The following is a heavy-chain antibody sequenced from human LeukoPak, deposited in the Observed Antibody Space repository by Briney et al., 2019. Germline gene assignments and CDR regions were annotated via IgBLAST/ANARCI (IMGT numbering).Heavy chain of an antibody. CDR2: IYYSGST. CDR3: ARDSPIGGRNGYRIFDY. J-gene: IGHJ4*02. D-gene: IGHD5-24*01. V-gene: IGHV4-59*01. CDR1: GFSISSYY. Sequence: PSESLSLTCTVSGFSISSYYWSWIRQPPGKGLEWIGSIYYSGSTNYNPFLKSRVTISVDTSKNQFTLKLSSVTAADTAVYFCARDSPIGGRNGYRIFDYWGQGTLVTVSS.